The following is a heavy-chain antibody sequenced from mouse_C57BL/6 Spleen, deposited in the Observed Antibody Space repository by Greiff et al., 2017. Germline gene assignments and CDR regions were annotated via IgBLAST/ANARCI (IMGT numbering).Heavy chain of an antibody. CDR2: INPYNGGT. CDR1: GYTFTDYY. Sequence: EVQLQQSGPVLVKPGASVKMSCKASGYTFTDYYMNWVKQSHGKSLEWIGVINPYNGGTSYNQKFKGKATLTVDKSSSTAYMELNSLTSEDSAVYYCASRYGKADYYAMDYWGQGTSVTVSS. D-gene: IGHD2-1*01. J-gene: IGHJ4*01. CDR3: ASRYGKADYYAMDY. V-gene: IGHV1-19*01.